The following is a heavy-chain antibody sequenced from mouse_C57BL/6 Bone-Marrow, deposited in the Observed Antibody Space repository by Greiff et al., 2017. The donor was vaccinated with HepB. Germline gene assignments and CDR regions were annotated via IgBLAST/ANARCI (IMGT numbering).Heavy chain of an antibody. V-gene: IGHV1-81*01. J-gene: IGHJ3*01. CDR3: ASTVVPAY. CDR1: GYTFTSYG. D-gene: IGHD1-1*01. Sequence: LQESGAELARPGASVKLSCKASGYTFTSYGISWVKQRTGQGLEWIGEIYPRSGNTYYNEKFKGKATLTADKSSSTAYMELRSLTSEDSAVYFCASTVVPAYWGQGTLVTVSA. CDR2: IYPRSGNT.